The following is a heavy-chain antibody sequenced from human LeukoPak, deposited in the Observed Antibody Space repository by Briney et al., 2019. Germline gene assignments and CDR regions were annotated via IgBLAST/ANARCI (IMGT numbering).Heavy chain of an antibody. D-gene: IGHD3-16*01. V-gene: IGHV4-59*01. CDR3: ASHPRGVYYYGMDV. CDR2: IYYSGST. CDR1: GGSISSYY. J-gene: IGHJ6*02. Sequence: SETLSLTCTVSGGSISSYYWSWIRQPPGKGLEWIGYIYYSGSTNYNPSLKSRVTISVDTSKNQFSLKLSSVTAADTAVYYCASHPRGVYYYGMDVWGQGTTVTVSS.